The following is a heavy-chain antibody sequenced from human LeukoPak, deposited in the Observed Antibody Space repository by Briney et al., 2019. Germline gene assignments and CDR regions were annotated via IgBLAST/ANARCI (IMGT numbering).Heavy chain of an antibody. J-gene: IGHJ3*02. CDR1: GFTFDDYS. CDR3: AKDIDSSSWPDAFDI. D-gene: IGHD6-13*01. Sequence: GGSVRLACAPSGFTFDDYSMHWVRQAPGKGLDCLSVVRWNSGSIGYADSMKGRFTISSDNAKNSLYLQMNSLGAEDMALYYCAKDIDSSSWPDAFDIWGQGTMVTVSS. V-gene: IGHV3-9*03. CDR2: VRWNSGSI.